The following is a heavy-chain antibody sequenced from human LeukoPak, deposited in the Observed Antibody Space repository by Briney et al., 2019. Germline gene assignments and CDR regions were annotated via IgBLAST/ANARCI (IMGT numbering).Heavy chain of an antibody. Sequence: GGSLRLSCAASGFTVSSNYMSWVRQAPGKGLEWVSAISGSGGSTYYADSVKGRFTISRDNSKNTLYLQMNSLRAEDTAVYYCAKVISRYTGEGDYWGQGTLVTVSS. D-gene: IGHD3-16*02. CDR2: ISGSGGST. V-gene: IGHV3-23*01. CDR1: GFTVSSNY. CDR3: AKVISRYTGEGDY. J-gene: IGHJ4*02.